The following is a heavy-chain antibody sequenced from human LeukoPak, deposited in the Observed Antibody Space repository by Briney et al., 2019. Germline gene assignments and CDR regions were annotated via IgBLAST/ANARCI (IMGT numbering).Heavy chain of an antibody. D-gene: IGHD2-15*01. CDR3: AREGSYCVGGDCYSFDF. J-gene: IGHJ4*02. CDR1: GYRFTSNY. CDR2: MHPGNGNT. Sequence: ASVKVSCKASGYRFTSNYIQWVRQAPGLGPEWIGWMHPGNGNTRYAEKFQGRVTMTRDTSINTAYMDLSSLRSDDTAVYYCAREGSYCVGGDCYSFDFWGQGTQITVSS. V-gene: IGHV1-2*02.